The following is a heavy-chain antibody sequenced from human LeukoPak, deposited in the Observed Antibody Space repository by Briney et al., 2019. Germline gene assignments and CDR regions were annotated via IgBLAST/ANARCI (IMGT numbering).Heavy chain of an antibody. CDR1: GGSISSGGYS. CDR3: ARERTTYYYDSSGYYPTGYFDY. CDR2: IYHSGST. D-gene: IGHD3-22*01. J-gene: IGHJ4*02. Sequence: NPSQTLSLTCAVSGGSISSGGYSWSWIRQPPGKGLELIGYIYHSGSTYYNPSLKSRVTISVDRSKNQFSLKLSSVTAADTAVYYCARERTTYYYDSSGYYPTGYFDYWGQGTLVTVSS. V-gene: IGHV4-30-2*01.